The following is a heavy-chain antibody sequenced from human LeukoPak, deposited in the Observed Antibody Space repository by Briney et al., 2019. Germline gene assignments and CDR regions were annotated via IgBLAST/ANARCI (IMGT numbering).Heavy chain of an antibody. D-gene: IGHD3-3*01. J-gene: IGHJ6*03. CDR1: GGSISSYY. Sequence: SETLSLTCAVSGGSISSYYWSWIRQPAGKGLEWTGRIYTSGSTNYNPSLKSRVTMSVDTSKNQFSLKLSSVTAADTAVYYCARVTRFSYYYYYMDVWGKGTTVTVSS. CDR2: IYTSGST. V-gene: IGHV4-4*07. CDR3: ARVTRFSYYYYYMDV.